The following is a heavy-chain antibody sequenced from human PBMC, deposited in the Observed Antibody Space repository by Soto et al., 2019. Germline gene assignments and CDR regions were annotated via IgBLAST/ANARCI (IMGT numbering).Heavy chain of an antibody. Sequence: ASLKGSCKTSGYTFTSYCISCVRQAPLQLLEWMVWISAYNGNTTYAPKLQGRVTMTTDTSTSTAYMELRSLRSDDTAVYYCARDFRSIVGAFDIWGQGTMVTVSS. CDR1: GYTFTSYC. D-gene: IGHD3-22*01. CDR3: ARDFRSIVGAFDI. CDR2: ISAYNGNT. V-gene: IGHV1-18*01. J-gene: IGHJ3*02.